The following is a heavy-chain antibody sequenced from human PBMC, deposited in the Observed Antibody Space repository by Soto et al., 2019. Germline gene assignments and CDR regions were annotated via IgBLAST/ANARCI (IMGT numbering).Heavy chain of an antibody. Sequence: QVQLQESGPELVKPSQTLSLTCSVSGGSITTNGHYWTWIRQHPGQGLEWIAYIYYTGNSYLNPSLKSRLSISVDTPKNQSALELRSVTAADTAVYYCAREQWGFDSWGQGTLVTVSS. CDR3: AREQWGFDS. D-gene: IGHD6-19*01. J-gene: IGHJ4*02. V-gene: IGHV4-31*03. CDR1: GGSITTNGHY. CDR2: IYYTGNS.